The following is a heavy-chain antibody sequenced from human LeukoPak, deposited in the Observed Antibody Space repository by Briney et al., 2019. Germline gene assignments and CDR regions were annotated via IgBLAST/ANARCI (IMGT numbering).Heavy chain of an antibody. CDR2: FDPEDGET. J-gene: IGHJ4*02. V-gene: IGHV1-24*01. D-gene: IGHD3-22*01. CDR3: ATEDDSSDRTFDY. Sequence: ASVKVSCKVSVYTLTELSMHGVRQAPGKGGGWMGGFDPEDGETIYAQNFQGRVTMTEETSTDTAYMELSSVRPEDTAVYYCATEDDSSDRTFDYWGQGTLVTVSS. CDR1: VYTLTELS.